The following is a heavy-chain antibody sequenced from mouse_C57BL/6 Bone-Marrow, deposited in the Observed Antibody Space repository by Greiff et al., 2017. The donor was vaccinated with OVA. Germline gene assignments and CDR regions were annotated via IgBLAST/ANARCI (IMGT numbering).Heavy chain of an antibody. Sequence: EVQVVESGGDLVKPGGSLKLSCAASGFTFSSYGMSWVRQTPDKRLEWDATISSGGSYTYYPDSVKGRFTISRDNAKNTLYLQMSSLKSEDTAMYYCARHGPMGYWGQGTTLTVSS. CDR3: ARHGPMGY. CDR1: GFTFSSYG. J-gene: IGHJ2*01. CDR2: ISSGGSYT. V-gene: IGHV5-6*01.